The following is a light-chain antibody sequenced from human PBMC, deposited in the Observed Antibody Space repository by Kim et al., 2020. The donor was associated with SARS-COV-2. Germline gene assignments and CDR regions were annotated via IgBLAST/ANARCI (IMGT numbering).Light chain of an antibody. CDR2: YDS. CDR1: NIGSKS. J-gene: IGLJ3*02. Sequence: SYELTQPPSVSVAPGKMARITCGGNNIGSKSVHWYQQKPGQAPVLVIYYDSDRPSGIPERFSGSNSGNTATLTISRVEAGDEADYYCQVWDSSSDHWVFSGGNQLTVL. V-gene: IGLV3-21*04. CDR3: QVWDSSSDHWV.